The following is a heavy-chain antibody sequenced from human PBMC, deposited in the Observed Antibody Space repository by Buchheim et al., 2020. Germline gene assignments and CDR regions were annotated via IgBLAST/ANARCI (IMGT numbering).Heavy chain of an antibody. Sequence: EVQLVESGGGLVQPGGSLRLSCAASGFSFSSYSMNWVRQAPGKGLEWVSYISSSTSTMYYADSVKGRFTISRDTAKNSLYLQMNSLRDEDTAVYYCARDREYSSNWYAYFDLWGRGTL. CDR3: ARDREYSSNWYAYFDL. J-gene: IGHJ2*01. CDR2: ISSSTSTM. CDR1: GFSFSSYS. V-gene: IGHV3-48*02. D-gene: IGHD6-13*01.